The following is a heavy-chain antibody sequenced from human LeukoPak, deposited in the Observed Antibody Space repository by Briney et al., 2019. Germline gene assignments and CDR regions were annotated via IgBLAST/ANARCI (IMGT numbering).Heavy chain of an antibody. V-gene: IGHV3-23*01. Sequence: GGSLGLSCAASGFTFSSYAMGWVRRAPGKGLEGVSGISANGDTTKYDDSVKGRFTISRDNAKNTVLLQMNSLRADDTAVYYCAKEGRIAAGTGDYFDYWGQGTLVTVSS. J-gene: IGHJ4*02. CDR2: ISANGDTT. CDR3: AKEGRIAAGTGDYFDY. D-gene: IGHD6-13*01. CDR1: GFTFSSYA.